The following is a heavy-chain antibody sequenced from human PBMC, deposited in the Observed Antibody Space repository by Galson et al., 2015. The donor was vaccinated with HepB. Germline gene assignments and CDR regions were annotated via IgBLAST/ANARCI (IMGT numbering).Heavy chain of an antibody. CDR2: INPSGGST. Sequence: SVKVSCKASGYTFTSYYLHWVRQAPGQGFEWMGIINPSGGSTSYAQKFQGRVTMTRDTSTSTVYMELSSLRSEDTAVYYCAKGGSGWYDYYYYYMDVWGKGTTVTVSS. CDR1: GYTFTSYY. V-gene: IGHV1-46*01. J-gene: IGHJ6*03. D-gene: IGHD6-19*01. CDR3: AKGGSGWYDYYYYYMDV.